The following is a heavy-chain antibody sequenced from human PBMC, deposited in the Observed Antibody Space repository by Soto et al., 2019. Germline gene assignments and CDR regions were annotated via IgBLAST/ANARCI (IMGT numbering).Heavy chain of an antibody. J-gene: IGHJ4*02. CDR2: ISGSGGST. V-gene: IGHV3-23*01. CDR1: GFTFSSYA. D-gene: IGHD3-22*01. Sequence: EVQLLESGGGLVQPGGSLRLSCAASGFTFSSYAMSWVRQAPGKGLEWVSAISGSGGSTYYADSVKGRFTISRDNSKNTLYLQMNSLRAEDAAVYYCAKVSDYYDSSGYYYWGQGTLVTVSS. CDR3: AKVSDYYDSSGYYY.